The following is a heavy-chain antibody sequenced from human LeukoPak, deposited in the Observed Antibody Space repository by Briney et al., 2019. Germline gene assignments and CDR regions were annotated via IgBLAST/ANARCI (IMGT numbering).Heavy chain of an antibody. D-gene: IGHD4-17*01. V-gene: IGHV4-34*01. CDR1: GGSFSGYY. CDR2: INHSGST. J-gene: IGHJ4*02. Sequence: KPSETLSLTCAVYGGSFSGYYWSWIRQPPGKGLEWIGEINHSGSTNYNPSLKSRVTISVDTSKNQFSLKLSSVTAAATAVYYCAGYDYGDYVGYYFDYWGQGTLVTVSS. CDR3: AGYDYGDYVGYYFDY.